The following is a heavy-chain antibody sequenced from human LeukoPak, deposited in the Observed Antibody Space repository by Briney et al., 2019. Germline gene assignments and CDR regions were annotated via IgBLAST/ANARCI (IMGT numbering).Heavy chain of an antibody. V-gene: IGHV1-2*02. CDR3: ARLGTGYSLSY. CDR1: GYSFTAYS. J-gene: IGHJ4*02. CDR2: IHPHSGGT. Sequence: ASVKVSCKASGYSFTAYSIVWGRQAPGQGLEWMGWIHPHSGGTEYVKRFQGRVTMTRDTAISTAYMEVNSLGNDDAAVYYCARLGTGYSLSYWGQGTQVIVSS. D-gene: IGHD5-18*01.